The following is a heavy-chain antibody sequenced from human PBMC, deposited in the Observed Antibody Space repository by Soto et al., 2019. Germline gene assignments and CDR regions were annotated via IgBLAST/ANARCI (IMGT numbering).Heavy chain of an antibody. CDR3: AKDYDSSGYGFGYFDY. CDR2: ISWNSGSI. J-gene: IGHJ4*02. Sequence: EVQLVESGGGLVQPGRSLRLSCAASGFTFDDYAMHWVRQAPGKGLEWVSGISWNSGSIGYADSVKGRFTISRDNAKNSLYLQVNSLRAEDTALYYCAKDYDSSGYGFGYFDYWGQGTLVTVSS. V-gene: IGHV3-9*01. D-gene: IGHD3-22*01. CDR1: GFTFDDYA.